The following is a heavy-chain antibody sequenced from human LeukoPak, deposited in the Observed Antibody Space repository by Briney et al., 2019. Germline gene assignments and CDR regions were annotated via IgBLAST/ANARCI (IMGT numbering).Heavy chain of an antibody. CDR2: IKGDGSDK. Sequence: GGSLILSCAASGFAFSTYWMSWVRQAPGKGLEWVANIKGDGSDKYYLDSLKGRFTVSRDNAKNSLYLQVNSLRADDTAVYYCARPFGSGTYYQFDLWGQGTLVTVSS. CDR1: GFAFSTYW. D-gene: IGHD3-10*01. CDR3: ARPFGSGTYYQFDL. V-gene: IGHV3-7*04. J-gene: IGHJ4*02.